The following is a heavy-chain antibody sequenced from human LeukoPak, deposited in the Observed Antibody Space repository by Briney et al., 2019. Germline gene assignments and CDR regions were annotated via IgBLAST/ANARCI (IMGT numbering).Heavy chain of an antibody. CDR3: ARVFEPYSSSWLDP. V-gene: IGHV4-34*01. J-gene: IGHJ5*02. CDR1: GGSFSGYY. D-gene: IGHD6-6*01. Sequence: SETLSLTCAVYGGSFSGYYWSWIRQPPGKGLEWIGEINHSGSTNYNPSLKSRVTISVDTSKNQFSLKLSSVTAADPAVYYCARVFEPYSSSWLDPWGQGTLVTVSS. CDR2: INHSGST.